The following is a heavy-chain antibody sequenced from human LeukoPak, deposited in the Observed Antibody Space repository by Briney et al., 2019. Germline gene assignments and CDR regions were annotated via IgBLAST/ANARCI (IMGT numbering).Heavy chain of an antibody. V-gene: IGHV4-39*01. D-gene: IGHD2-2*01. CDR3: ARQLVVPALDY. Sequence: SETLSLTCTVSGGSISSSSYCWGWIRQPPGKGLEWIGSIYYSGSTYYNPSLKSRVTISVDTSKNQFSLKLSSVTAADTAVYYCARQLVVPALDYWGQGTLVTVSS. J-gene: IGHJ4*02. CDR1: GGSISSSSYC. CDR2: IYYSGST.